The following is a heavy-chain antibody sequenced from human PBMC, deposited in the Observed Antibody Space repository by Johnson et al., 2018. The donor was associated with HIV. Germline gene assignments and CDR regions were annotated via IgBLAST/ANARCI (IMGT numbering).Heavy chain of an antibody. CDR2: INWNGGST. CDR3: ARDRTGGAFDI. V-gene: IGHV3-20*04. J-gene: IGHJ3*02. CDR1: GFTFSGSA. D-gene: IGHD1-26*01. Sequence: VQLVESGGGLVQPGGSLKLSCAASGFTFSGSAMHWVRQASGKGLEWVSGINWNGGSTGYADSVKGRFTISRDNAKNSLYLQMNSLRAEDTALYYCARDRTGGAFDIWGQGTM.